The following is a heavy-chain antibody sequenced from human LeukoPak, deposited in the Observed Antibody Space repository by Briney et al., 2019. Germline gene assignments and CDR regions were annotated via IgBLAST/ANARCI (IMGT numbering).Heavy chain of an antibody. Sequence: PGGSLRLSCAASGFTFSSYAMSWVRQAPGKGLEWVSAISGSGGSTYYADSVKGRFTISRDNSKNTLYLQMNSLRAEDTAVYYCAKVLAYYYDSSGDDAFDIWGQGTMVTVSS. CDR1: GFTFSSYA. D-gene: IGHD3-22*01. V-gene: IGHV3-23*01. CDR3: AKVLAYYYDSSGDDAFDI. CDR2: ISGSGGST. J-gene: IGHJ3*02.